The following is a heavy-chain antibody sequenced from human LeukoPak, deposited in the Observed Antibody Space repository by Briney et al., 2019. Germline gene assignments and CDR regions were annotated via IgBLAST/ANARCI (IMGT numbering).Heavy chain of an antibody. CDR2: IKQDRSEK. V-gene: IGHV3-7*01. D-gene: IGHD3-3*01. CDR3: ARLREIPVFGVVTKSTSYFDY. CDR1: GFTFGDYA. J-gene: IGHJ4*02. Sequence: GGSLRLSCTTSGFTFGDYAMSWVHQAPGKGLELVANIKQDRSEKYYVDSVKGRFTISRDNAKNSLYLQMNSLRAEDTAVYYCARLREIPVFGVVTKSTSYFDYWGQGTLVTVSS.